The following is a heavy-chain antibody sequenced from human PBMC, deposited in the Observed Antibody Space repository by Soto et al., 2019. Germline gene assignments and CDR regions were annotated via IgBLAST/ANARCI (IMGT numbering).Heavy chain of an antibody. V-gene: IGHV4-39*01. J-gene: IGHJ6*03. CDR3: ARHGTGGYYYYYYMDV. CDR1: GGSISSGGYY. Sequence: SETLSLTCTVSGGSISSGGYYWSWIRQHPGKGLEWIGYIYYSGSTYYNPSLKSRVTISVDTSKNQFSLKLSSVTAADTAVYYCARHGTGGYYYYYYMDVWGKGTTVTVSS. CDR2: IYYSGST. D-gene: IGHD1-1*01.